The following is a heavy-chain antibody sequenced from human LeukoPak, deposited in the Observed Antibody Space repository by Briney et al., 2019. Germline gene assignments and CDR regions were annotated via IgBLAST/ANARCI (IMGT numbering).Heavy chain of an antibody. Sequence: ASVKVSCKASGYTFTSYDINWVRQATGQGLEWMGWMNPNSGNTGYAQKFQGRVTMTRNTSISTAYMELSSLRSEDTAVYYCAWGKYSYGTAYYYYCYMDVWGKGTTVTVSS. V-gene: IGHV1-8*01. CDR3: AWGKYSYGTAYYYYCYMDV. J-gene: IGHJ6*03. CDR2: MNPNSGNT. CDR1: GYTFTSYD. D-gene: IGHD5-18*01.